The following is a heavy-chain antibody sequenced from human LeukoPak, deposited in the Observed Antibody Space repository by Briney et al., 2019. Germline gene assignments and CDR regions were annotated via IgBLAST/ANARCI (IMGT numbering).Heavy chain of an antibody. V-gene: IGHV3-23*01. J-gene: IGHJ3*02. CDR2: ISSGGDFT. CDR3: AKDPEKYYYDSSGYDNDAFDT. D-gene: IGHD3-22*01. CDR1: GFTFSSYA. Sequence: GGSLRLSCAASGFTFSSYAMSWVRQAPGKGLEWVSAISSGGDFTYYADSVKGHFTISRDNSKNTLYLQMNSLRAEDTAVYYCAKDPEKYYYDSSGYDNDAFDTWGQGTMVTVSS.